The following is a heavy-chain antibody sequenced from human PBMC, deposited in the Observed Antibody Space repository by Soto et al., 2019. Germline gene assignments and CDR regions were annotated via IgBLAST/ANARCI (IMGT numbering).Heavy chain of an antibody. V-gene: IGHV3-7*01. CDR2: IKQDGSEK. CDR3: ARETPTYYDYIFSYSHTDY. CDR1: GFTFSSYW. Sequence: EVQLVESGGGLVQPGGSLRLSCAASGFTFSSYWMSWVRQAPGKGLEWVANIKQDGSEKYYVDSVKGRFTISRDNAKNSLYLQMNSLRAEDTAVYYCARETPTYYDYIFSYSHTDYWGQGTLVTVSS. D-gene: IGHD3-16*01. J-gene: IGHJ4*02.